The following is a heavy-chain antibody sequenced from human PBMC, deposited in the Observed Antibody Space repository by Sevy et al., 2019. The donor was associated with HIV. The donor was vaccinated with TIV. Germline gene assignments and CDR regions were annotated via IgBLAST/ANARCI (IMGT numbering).Heavy chain of an antibody. CDR2: ISSSSSYI. CDR3: ARDLDYDILTGYQGGIDY. J-gene: IGHJ4*02. V-gene: IGHV3-21*01. D-gene: IGHD3-9*01. Sequence: GGSLRLSCAASVFTFSSYSMNWVRQAPGKGLEWVSSISSSSSYIYYADSVKGRFTISRDNAKNSLYLQMNSLRAEDTAVYYCARDLDYDILTGYQGGIDYWGQGTLVTVSS. CDR1: VFTFSSYS.